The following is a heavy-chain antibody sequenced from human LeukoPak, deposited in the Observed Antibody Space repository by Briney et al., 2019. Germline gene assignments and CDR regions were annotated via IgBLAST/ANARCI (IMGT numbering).Heavy chain of an antibody. Sequence: PGGSLRLSCAASGFTFSNAWMSWVRQAPGKGLEWVANIKQDGSEKYYVDSVKGRFTISRDNAKNSLYLQMNSLRAEDTAVYYCARDGYSGYDFGNYWGQGTLVTVSS. J-gene: IGHJ4*02. CDR3: ARDGYSGYDFGNY. D-gene: IGHD5-12*01. CDR1: GFTFSNAW. V-gene: IGHV3-7*01. CDR2: IKQDGSEK.